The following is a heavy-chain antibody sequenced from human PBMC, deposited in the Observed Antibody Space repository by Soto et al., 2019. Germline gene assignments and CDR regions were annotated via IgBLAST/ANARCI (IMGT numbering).Heavy chain of an antibody. Sequence: ASVKVSCKASGGTFSGYAIRWVRQAPGQGLEWMGGIIPIFGTANYAQKFQGRVTITADKSTSTAYMELSSLRSEDTAVYYCARDVYSSGPFDPWGQGTLVTVSS. CDR3: ARDVYSSGPFDP. J-gene: IGHJ5*02. V-gene: IGHV1-69*06. CDR1: GGTFSGYA. CDR2: IIPIFGTA. D-gene: IGHD6-19*01.